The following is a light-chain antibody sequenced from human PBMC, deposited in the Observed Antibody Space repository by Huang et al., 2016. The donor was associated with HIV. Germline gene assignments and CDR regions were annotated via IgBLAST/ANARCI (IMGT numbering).Light chain of an antibody. CDR2: GAS. V-gene: IGKV3-15*01. Sequence: EIVMTQSPATLSVSPGERVILSCLDSESVSSSLAWYQQKPGQAPRLLIYGASSRASGVPPRFRGSGSGTEFTLTISSLQSADFAVYYCQQYNNWPPLLTFGGGTKVEIK. CDR3: QQYNNWPPLLT. CDR1: ESVSSS. J-gene: IGKJ4*01.